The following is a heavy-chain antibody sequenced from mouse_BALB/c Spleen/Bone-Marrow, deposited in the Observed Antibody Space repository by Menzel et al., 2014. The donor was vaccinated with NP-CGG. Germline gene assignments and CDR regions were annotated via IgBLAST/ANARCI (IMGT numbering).Heavy chain of an antibody. V-gene: IGHV1-14*01. Sequence: VQLQQSGPELVKPGASVKMSCKASGYTFTSCVIHWVKQKPGQGLEWIGYINPYNDGSKYNEKFKGKATLTSDKSSSTAYMELSSLTSEDSAVXXXXXXXXXDWYFDVWGAGTTVTVSS. CDR3: XXXXXXDWYFDV. CDR1: GYTFTSCV. J-gene: IGHJ1*01. CDR2: INPYNDGS.